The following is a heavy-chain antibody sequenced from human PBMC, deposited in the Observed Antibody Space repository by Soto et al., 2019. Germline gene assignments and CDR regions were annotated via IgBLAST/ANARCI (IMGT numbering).Heavy chain of an antibody. Sequence: TLSLTCAISGDSVSSNSAAWNWIRQSPSRGLEWLGRTYYRSKWYNDYAVSVKSRITINPDTSKNQFSLQLNSVTPEDTAVYYCARALRGCSSTSCYGVNWFDPWGQGALVTVSS. J-gene: IGHJ5*02. CDR2: TYYRSKWYN. CDR3: ARALRGCSSTSCYGVNWFDP. D-gene: IGHD2-2*01. CDR1: GDSVSSNSAA. V-gene: IGHV6-1*01.